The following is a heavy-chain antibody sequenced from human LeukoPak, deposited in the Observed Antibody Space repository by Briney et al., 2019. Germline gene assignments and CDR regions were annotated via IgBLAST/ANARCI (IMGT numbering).Heavy chain of an antibody. Sequence: SETLSLTCAVYGGSFSGYYWSWIRQPPGKGLEWIGEINHSGSTNYNPSLKSRVTISVDTSKNQFSLKLSSVTAADTAVYYCARVLDSSGYYPYYYYGMDVWGQGTTVTVSS. CDR1: GGSFSGYY. J-gene: IGHJ6*02. CDR3: ARVLDSSGYYPYYYYGMDV. CDR2: INHSGST. V-gene: IGHV4-34*01. D-gene: IGHD3-22*01.